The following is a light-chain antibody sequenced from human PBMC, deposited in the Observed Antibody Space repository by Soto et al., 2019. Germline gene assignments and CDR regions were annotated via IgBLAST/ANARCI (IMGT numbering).Light chain of an antibody. V-gene: IGKV3-11*01. Sequence: EIALTESQATLSLSTGSRATLSCRASQSVSNYLAWYQQPPGQAHRLLIYDAYNRATGIPARFSGSGSGTDFTLTLSSLEPGELAVYDCQQRTSWRQAFGQ. CDR3: QQRTSWRQA. J-gene: IGKJ1*01. CDR2: DAY. CDR1: QSVSNY.